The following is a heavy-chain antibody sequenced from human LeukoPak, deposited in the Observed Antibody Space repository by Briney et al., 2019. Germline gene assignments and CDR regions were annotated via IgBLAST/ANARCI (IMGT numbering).Heavy chain of an antibody. V-gene: IGHV1-2*02. CDR1: GYTFTGYY. Sequence: ASVKVSCKASGYTFTGYYMHWVRQAPGQGLEWMGWINPNSGGTNYAQKFQGRVTMTRDTSISTAYMELSRLRSDDTAVYYCARTGVVIHLFYGMDVWGQGTTVTVSS. CDR3: ARTGVVIHLFYGMDV. D-gene: IGHD3-3*01. J-gene: IGHJ6*02. CDR2: INPNSGGT.